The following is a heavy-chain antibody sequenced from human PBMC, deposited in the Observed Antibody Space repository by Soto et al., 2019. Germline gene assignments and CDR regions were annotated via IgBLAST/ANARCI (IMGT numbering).Heavy chain of an antibody. CDR3: AKDKDTTFSPQDY. CDR1: GFTFTTYA. J-gene: IGHJ4*02. V-gene: IGHV3-23*01. CDR2: ISGSGGST. D-gene: IGHD2-15*01. Sequence: EVQLLESGGDLVQPGGSLRLSCAASGFTFTTYAMTWVRQAPGKGLEWVSAISGSGGSTYYADSVKGRFTISRDHSKNALYLQMNSLRAEDTAVYYCAKDKDTTFSPQDYWGQGTLVTLSS.